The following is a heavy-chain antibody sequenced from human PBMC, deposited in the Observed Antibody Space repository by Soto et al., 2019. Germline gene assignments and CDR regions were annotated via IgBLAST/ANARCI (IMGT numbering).Heavy chain of an antibody. D-gene: IGHD3-9*01. CDR1: GFTFSSYS. J-gene: IGHJ4*02. CDR2: ISSSSSYI. V-gene: IGHV3-21*01. CDR3: ARVGYDILTGYYPPDY. Sequence: GGSLRLSCAASGFTFSSYSMNWVRQAPGKGLEWVSSISSSSSYIYYADSVKGRFTISRDNAKNSLYLQMNSLRAEDTAVYYCARVGYDILTGYYPPDYWGQGTLVTVSS.